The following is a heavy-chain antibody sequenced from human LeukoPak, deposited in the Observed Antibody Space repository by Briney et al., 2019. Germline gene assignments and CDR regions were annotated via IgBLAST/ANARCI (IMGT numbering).Heavy chain of an antibody. CDR1: GGSFSGYY. Sequence: PSDTLSLTCAFYGGSFSGYYWSWIRQPPGKGLEWIGEINHSGSTNYNPSPKSRVTISVDTSKNQFSLKLSSVTAADTAVYYCARANYGDKPLDYWGQGTLVTVSS. J-gene: IGHJ4*02. D-gene: IGHD4-17*01. CDR3: ARANYGDKPLDY. CDR2: INHSGST. V-gene: IGHV4-34*01.